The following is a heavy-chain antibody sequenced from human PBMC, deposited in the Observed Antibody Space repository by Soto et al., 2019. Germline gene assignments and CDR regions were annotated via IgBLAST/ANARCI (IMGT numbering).Heavy chain of an antibody. V-gene: IGHV3-21*01. CDR2: ISSSSSYI. Sequence: EVQLVESGGGLDKPGGSLRLSCAASGFTFSSYSMNWVRQAPGKGLEWVSSISSSSSYIYYADSVKGRFTISRDNAKNSLYLQMNSLRAEDTAVYYCAREWGGGWSVTTGAFDIWGQGTMVTVSS. CDR1: GFTFSSYS. CDR3: AREWGGGWSVTTGAFDI. J-gene: IGHJ3*02. D-gene: IGHD4-17*01.